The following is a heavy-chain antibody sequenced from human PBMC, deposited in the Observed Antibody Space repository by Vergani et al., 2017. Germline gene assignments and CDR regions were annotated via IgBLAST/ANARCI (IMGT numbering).Heavy chain of an antibody. CDR3: ARVGGNVVSSGFGLDY. CDR1: GGSISSYY. V-gene: IGHV4-59*01. Sequence: QVQLQESGPGLVKPSETLSLTCTVSGGSISSYYWSWIRQPPGKGLEWIGYIYYSGSTNYNPSLKSRVTISVDTSKNQFSLKLSSVTAADTAVYYCARVGGNVVSSGFGLDYWGQGTLVTVSS. CDR2: IYYSGST. J-gene: IGHJ4*02. D-gene: IGHD3-22*01.